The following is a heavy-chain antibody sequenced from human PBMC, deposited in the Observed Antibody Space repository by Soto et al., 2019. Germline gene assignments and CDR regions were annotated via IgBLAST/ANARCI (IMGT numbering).Heavy chain of an antibody. CDR3: ARGVMIAFGGVIVDNWFDP. V-gene: IGHV1-46*01. CDR1: GYTFTDYY. Sequence: QVQLVQSGAEVKKPGASVKVSCKASGYTFTDYYIHWVRQAPGQGLEWMGVINPSGGSTTYAQRVQGRVTMTRDTPTSTVYMELSSLRSEDTAVYYCARGVMIAFGGVIVDNWFDPWGQGTLVTVSS. D-gene: IGHD3-16*02. CDR2: INPSGGST. J-gene: IGHJ5*02.